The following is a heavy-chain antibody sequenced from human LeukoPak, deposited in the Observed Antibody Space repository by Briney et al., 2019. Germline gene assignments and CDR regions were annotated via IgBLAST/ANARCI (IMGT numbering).Heavy chain of an antibody. J-gene: IGHJ3*02. V-gene: IGHV4-59*08. Sequence: SETLSLTCTVSGGSISSYYWSWIRQPPGKGLEWIGYIYYSGSTNYNPSLKSRVTISVDTSKNQFSLKLSSVTAADTAVYYCARHYTALNPCAFDIWGQGTMVTVSS. CDR2: IYYSGST. D-gene: IGHD5-18*01. CDR1: GGSISSYY. CDR3: ARHYTALNPCAFDI.